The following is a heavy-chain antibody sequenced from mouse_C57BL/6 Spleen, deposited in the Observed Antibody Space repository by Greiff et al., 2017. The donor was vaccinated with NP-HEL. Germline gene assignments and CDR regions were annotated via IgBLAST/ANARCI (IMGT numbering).Heavy chain of an antibody. D-gene: IGHD4-1*01. J-gene: IGHJ2*01. V-gene: IGHV1-82*01. Sequence: QVQLQQSGPELVKPGASVKISCKASGYAFSSSWMNWVKQRPGKGLEWIGRIYPGDGDTNYNGKFKGKATLTADKSSSTAYMQLSSLTSEDSAVYFCASLANWDYFDYWGQGTTLTVSS. CDR3: ASLANWDYFDY. CDR2: IYPGDGDT. CDR1: GYAFSSSW.